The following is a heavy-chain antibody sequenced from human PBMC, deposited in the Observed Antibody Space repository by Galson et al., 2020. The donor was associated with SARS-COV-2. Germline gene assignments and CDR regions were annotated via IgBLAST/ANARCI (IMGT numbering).Heavy chain of an antibody. CDR2: ISSGGGYI. Sequence: GGSLRLSCAVSGFTFSSYNMNWVRQAPGKGLEWVSSISSGGGYIYYADSVKGRFTISRDNAKNSLYLQMDSLRAEDTAVYYCVRDETAMVTYDYWGQGTLVTVSS. J-gene: IGHJ4*02. D-gene: IGHD5-18*01. V-gene: IGHV3-21*06. CDR3: VRDETAMVTYDY. CDR1: GFTFSSYN.